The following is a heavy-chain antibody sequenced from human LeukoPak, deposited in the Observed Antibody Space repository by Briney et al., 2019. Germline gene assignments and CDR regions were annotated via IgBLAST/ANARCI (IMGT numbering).Heavy chain of an antibody. CDR2: IYYSGST. J-gene: IGHJ4*02. D-gene: IGHD5-24*01. CDR1: GGSISSSY. CDR3: ARGVEMATIVFDY. V-gene: IGHV4-59*01. Sequence: SETLSLTSTDSGGSISSSYWSWIRPPPRKGLDGLGYIYYSGSTSYNPSLQSRATISVDTSKNQISLKLSSVTAADTAVYYCARGVEMATIVFDYWGQGTLVTVSS.